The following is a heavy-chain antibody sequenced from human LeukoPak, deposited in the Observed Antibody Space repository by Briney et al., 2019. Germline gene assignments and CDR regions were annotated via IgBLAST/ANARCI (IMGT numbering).Heavy chain of an antibody. Sequence: GGSLRLSCAASGFTLSDFWMSWVRQAPGKGLEWVANIKQDGSEKYYVDSVRSRFTISRDNAKNSLYLEMNSLRAEDTAVYYCARLQLYYYYYGLDVWGQGTTVTVSS. CDR2: IKQDGSEK. J-gene: IGHJ6*02. V-gene: IGHV3-7*05. CDR1: GFTLSDFW. D-gene: IGHD5-18*01. CDR3: ARLQLYYYYYGLDV.